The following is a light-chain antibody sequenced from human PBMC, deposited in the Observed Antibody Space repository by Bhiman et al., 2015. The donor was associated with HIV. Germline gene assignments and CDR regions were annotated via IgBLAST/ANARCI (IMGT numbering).Light chain of an antibody. J-gene: IGLJ1*01. CDR3: QSYDSSLSGYV. Sequence: SSELTQDPAVSVALGQTVRITCQGDSLRTYYASWYQQKPGQAPLLVIYGKNNRPSGIPDRFSGSKSGTSASLAITGLQAEDEADYYCQSYDSSLSGYVFGTGTKVTVL. CDR2: GKN. V-gene: IGLV3-19*01. CDR1: SLRTYY.